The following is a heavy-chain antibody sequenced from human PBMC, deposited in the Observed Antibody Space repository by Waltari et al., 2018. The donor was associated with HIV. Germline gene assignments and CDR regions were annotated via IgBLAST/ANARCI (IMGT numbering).Heavy chain of an antibody. CDR1: GYASATYD. CDR3: ARGGSASMDV. V-gene: IGHV1-8*01. CDR2: MSPNSGNT. J-gene: IGHJ6*02. Sequence: QVQLVQSGAEVKKPGASVKVSCKASGYASATYDVNWVRQATGQGPEWMGWMSPNSGNTVYAQEFQGRVTMTRDTSISTVYMELSSLTSEDTAVYYCARGGSASMDVWGQGTTVTVSS.